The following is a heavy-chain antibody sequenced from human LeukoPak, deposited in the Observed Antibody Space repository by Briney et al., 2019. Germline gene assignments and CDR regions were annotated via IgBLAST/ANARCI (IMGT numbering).Heavy chain of an antibody. J-gene: IGHJ5*02. CDR1: GYTFTSYA. V-gene: IGHV1-18*01. CDR2: ISAYNGNT. Sequence: ASVKVSCKASGYTFTSYAMNWVRQAPGQGLEWMGWISAYNGNTNYAQKLQGRVTMTTDTSTSTAYMELRSLRSDDTAVYYCARAYIAAAIQINWSDPWGQGTLVTVSS. CDR3: ARAYIAAAIQINWSDP. D-gene: IGHD6-13*01.